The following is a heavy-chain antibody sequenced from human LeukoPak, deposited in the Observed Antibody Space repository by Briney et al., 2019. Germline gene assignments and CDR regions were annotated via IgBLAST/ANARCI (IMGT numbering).Heavy chain of an antibody. V-gene: IGHV7-4-1*02. Sequence: ASVKVSCKASGYTFTSYAMNWVRQAPGQGLEWMGWINTNTGNPTYAQGFTGRFVFSLDTSVSTAYLQISSLKAEDTAVYYCAKSEYYYDSSGINWFDPWGQGTLVTVSS. CDR2: INTNTGNP. CDR1: GYTFTSYA. CDR3: AKSEYYYDSSGINWFDP. D-gene: IGHD3-22*01. J-gene: IGHJ5*02.